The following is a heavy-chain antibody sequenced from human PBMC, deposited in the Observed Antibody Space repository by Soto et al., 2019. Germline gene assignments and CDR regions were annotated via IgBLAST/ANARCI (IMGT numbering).Heavy chain of an antibody. D-gene: IGHD3-3*01. CDR3: ARGPWSVLRFLEWLPGNGMDV. CDR1: GYTFTSYG. CDR2: ISAYNGNT. Sequence: GASVKVSCKASGYTFTSYGISWVRQAPGQGLEWMGWISAYNGNTNYAQKLQGRVTMTTDTSTSTAYMELRSLRSDDTAVYYCARGPWSVLRFLEWLPGNGMDVWGQGTTVTVSS. J-gene: IGHJ6*02. V-gene: IGHV1-18*01.